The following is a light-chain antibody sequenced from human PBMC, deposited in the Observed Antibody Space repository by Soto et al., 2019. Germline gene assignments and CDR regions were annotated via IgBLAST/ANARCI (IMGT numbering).Light chain of an antibody. CDR1: QSLLYSSNNKNY. CDR2: WAS. V-gene: IGKV4-1*01. J-gene: IGKJ3*01. CDR3: QQYYSTPPT. Sequence: DIVMTQSPDSLAVSLGERATINCKSSQSLLYSSNNKNYLAWYQQKPGQPPKLLIYWASTRESGVPDRFSGSGSGTDFSLTISSLQAEDVAVYYCQQYYSTPPTFGRGTKVDIK.